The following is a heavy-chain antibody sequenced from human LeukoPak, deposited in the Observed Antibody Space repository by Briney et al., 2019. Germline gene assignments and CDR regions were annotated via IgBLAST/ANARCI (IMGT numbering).Heavy chain of an antibody. D-gene: IGHD3-3*01. CDR2: IIPILGIA. CDR3: ARYDFWSGFSAFDI. J-gene: IGHJ3*02. Sequence: SVKVSCKASGGTFSSYAISWVRQAPGQGLEWMGRIIPILGIANYAQKFQGRVPITADKSTSTAYMELSSLRSEDTAVYYCARYDFWSGFSAFDIWGQGTMVTVSS. V-gene: IGHV1-69*04. CDR1: GGTFSSYA.